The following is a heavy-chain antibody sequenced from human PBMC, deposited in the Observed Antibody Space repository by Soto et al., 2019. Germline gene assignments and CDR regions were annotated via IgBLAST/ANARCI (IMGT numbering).Heavy chain of an antibody. CDR1: GYTLTELS. D-gene: IGHD4-17*01. CDR2: FDPEDGET. J-gene: IGHJ4*02. V-gene: IGHV1-24*01. CDR3: ARDMNAHGDYSAY. Sequence: ASVKVSCTVSGYTLTELSMHWVRQAPGRGLEWMGGFDPEDGETIYAQKFQGRVTMTEDTSTDTAYMELSSLRSEDTAVYYCARDMNAHGDYSAYWGQGTLVTVSS.